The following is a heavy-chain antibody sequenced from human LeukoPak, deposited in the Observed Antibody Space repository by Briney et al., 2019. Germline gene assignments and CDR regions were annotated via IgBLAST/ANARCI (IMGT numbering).Heavy chain of an antibody. Sequence: EASVKVSRTASGYTFTRYAMNWVRQAPGQGLEWMGWINTNTGNPTYAQGFTGRFVFSLDTSVSTAYLQISSLKAEDTAVYYCARDLQLERPDYWGQGTLVTVSS. J-gene: IGHJ4*02. D-gene: IGHD1-1*01. CDR1: GYTFTRYA. V-gene: IGHV7-4-1*02. CDR2: INTNTGNP. CDR3: ARDLQLERPDY.